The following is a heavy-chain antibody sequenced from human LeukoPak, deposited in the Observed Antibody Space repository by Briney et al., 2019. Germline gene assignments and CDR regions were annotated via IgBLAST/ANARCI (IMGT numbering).Heavy chain of an antibody. CDR1: GGFSSPYF. CDR2: ASYGGTT. V-gene: IGHV4-59*08. J-gene: IGHJ4*02. Sequence: SETLSLTCTVSGGFSSPYFWSWIRQPPGKALEWIGYASYGGTTHYDPSLRSRVTMSVDTSKKQFSLKLTSVTAADTAVYYCARHGYSFVSSYYFDSWGQGILVTVSS. CDR3: ARHGYSFVSSYYFDS. D-gene: IGHD5-18*01.